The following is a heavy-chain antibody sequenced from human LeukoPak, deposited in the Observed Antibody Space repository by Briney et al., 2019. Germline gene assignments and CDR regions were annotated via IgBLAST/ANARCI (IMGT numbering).Heavy chain of an antibody. V-gene: IGHV4-4*07. CDR3: ARVHNYDSSGYFFGWFDP. Sequence: SETLSLTCTVSGGSISSSFWSWIRQPAGKGLEWIGRIYTSGSTNYNPSLKSRVTMSVDTSKKQFSLKLSSVTAADTAVYYCARVHNYDSSGYFFGWFDPWGQGTLVTVSS. CDR1: GGSISSSF. D-gene: IGHD3-22*01. CDR2: IYTSGST. J-gene: IGHJ5*02.